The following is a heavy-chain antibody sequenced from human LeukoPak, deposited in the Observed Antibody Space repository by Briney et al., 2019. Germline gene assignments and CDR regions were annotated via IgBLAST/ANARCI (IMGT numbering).Heavy chain of an antibody. V-gene: IGHV4-34*01. J-gene: IGHJ4*02. CDR1: GGSFGGYY. CDR3: ARGYGDFWSGSYGD. D-gene: IGHD3-3*01. CDR2: INHSGST. Sequence: SETLSLTCAVYGGSFGGYYWSWIRQPPGKGLEWIGEINHSGSTNYNPSLKSRATISVDTSKNQFSLKLSSVTAADTAVYYCARGYGDFWSGSYGDWGQGTLVTVSS.